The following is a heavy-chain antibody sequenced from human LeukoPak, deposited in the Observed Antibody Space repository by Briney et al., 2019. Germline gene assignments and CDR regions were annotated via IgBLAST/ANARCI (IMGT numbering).Heavy chain of an antibody. CDR1: GFTFSSYW. Sequence: PGGSLRLSCAASGFTFSSYWISWVRQAPGKGLEWVANIKQDGSEKYYVDSVKGRFTISRDNAKNSLYLQMNSLRAEDTAVYYCARDWSLNTAMAPRVSQMDVWGKGTTVTVSS. J-gene: IGHJ6*04. D-gene: IGHD5-18*01. CDR2: IKQDGSEK. CDR3: ARDWSLNTAMAPRVSQMDV. V-gene: IGHV3-7*01.